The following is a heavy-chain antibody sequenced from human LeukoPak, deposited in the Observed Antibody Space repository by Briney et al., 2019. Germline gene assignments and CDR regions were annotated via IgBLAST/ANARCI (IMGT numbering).Heavy chain of an antibody. V-gene: IGHV3-23*01. CDR3: AKIEYSSRAAYYYYMDV. CDR1: GFTFRSYA. D-gene: IGHD6-6*01. Sequence: GGSLRLSCAASGFTFRSYAMSWVRQAPGKGLEWVSAISGRGGSTYYADSVKGRFTISRDNSKNTLYLQMNSLRAEDTAVYYCAKIEYSSRAAYYYYMDVWGKGTTVTVSS. CDR2: ISGRGGST. J-gene: IGHJ6*03.